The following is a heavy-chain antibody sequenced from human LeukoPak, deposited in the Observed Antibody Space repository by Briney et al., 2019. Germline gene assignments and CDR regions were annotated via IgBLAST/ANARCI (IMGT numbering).Heavy chain of an antibody. J-gene: IGHJ4*02. D-gene: IGHD5-18*01. CDR1: GFTFSDAW. V-gene: IGHV3-15*01. CDR2: IKSKTDGGTT. Sequence: GGSLRPSCAASGFTFSDAWMSWVRQAPGKGLEWVGRIKSKTDGGTTDYAAPVKGRITISRDDSKNTLYLQMNSLKTEDTAVYYCTILGYTYGRFDYWGQGTLVTVSS. CDR3: TILGYTYGRFDY.